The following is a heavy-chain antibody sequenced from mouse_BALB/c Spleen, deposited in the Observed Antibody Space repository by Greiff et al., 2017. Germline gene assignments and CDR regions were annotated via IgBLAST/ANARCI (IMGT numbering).Heavy chain of an antibody. CDR2: IRSKSNNYAT. J-gene: IGHJ1*01. CDR1: GFTFNTYA. CDR3: VRYYGSSYGYFDV. Sequence: DVMLVESGGGLVQPKGSLKLSSAASGFTFNTYAMNWVRQAPGKGLEWVARIRSKSNNYATYYADSVKDRFTISRDDSQSMLYLQMNNLKTEDTAMYYCVRYYGSSYGYFDVWGAGTTVTVSS. D-gene: IGHD1-1*01. V-gene: IGHV10-1*02.